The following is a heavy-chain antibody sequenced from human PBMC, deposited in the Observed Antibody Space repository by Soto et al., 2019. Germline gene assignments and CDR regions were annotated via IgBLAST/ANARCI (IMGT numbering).Heavy chain of an antibody. V-gene: IGHV3-64*04. CDR3: AKSLRVLIHWFDP. CDR2: ISSSGGGT. D-gene: IGHD2-8*01. Sequence: PGGSLRLSCAASGFTFSNYAMDWVRQAPGKVLEYVSGISSSGGGTYYADSVKDRFTISRDNSKNTLYLQMNSLRAEDTAVYYCAKSLRVLIHWFDPWGQGTLVTVSS. J-gene: IGHJ5*02. CDR1: GFTFSNYA.